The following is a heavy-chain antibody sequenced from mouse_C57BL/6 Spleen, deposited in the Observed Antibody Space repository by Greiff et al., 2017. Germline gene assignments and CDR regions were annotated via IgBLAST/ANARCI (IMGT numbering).Heavy chain of an antibody. CDR2: INPNNGGT. CDR1: GYTFTDYY. D-gene: IGHD2-12*01. CDR3: ARGLYPDYFDY. V-gene: IGHV1-26*01. J-gene: IGHJ2*01. Sequence: VQLKQSGPELVKPGASVKISCKASGYTFTDYYMNWVKQSHGKSLEWIGDINPNNGGTSYNQKFKGKATLPVDKSSSTAYMELRSLTSEDSAVYYCARGLYPDYFDYWGQGTTRTVSS.